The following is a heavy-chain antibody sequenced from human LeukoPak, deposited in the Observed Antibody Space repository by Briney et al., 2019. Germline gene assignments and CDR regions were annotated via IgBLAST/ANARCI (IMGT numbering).Heavy chain of an antibody. V-gene: IGHV1-8*02. CDR3: ARGRPITYDVGLVHYYYYYYMDV. CDR1: GYTFISND. CDR2: MNRNSGNT. J-gene: IGHJ6*03. D-gene: IGHD1-14*01. Sequence: ASVKVSCKASGYTFISNDINWGREASGQGLGRMGWMNRNSGNTGYAQKFQGRVTITRNTSISTAYMELSSLRSENPAVSYFARGRPITYDVGLVHYYYYYYMDVWGKGTTVTVSS.